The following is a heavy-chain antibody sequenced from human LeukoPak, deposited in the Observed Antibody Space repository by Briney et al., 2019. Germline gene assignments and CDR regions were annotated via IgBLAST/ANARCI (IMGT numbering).Heavy chain of an antibody. CDR1: GGSFSGYY. V-gene: IGHV4-34*01. Sequence: SETLSLTCAVYGGSFSGYYWSWIRQPPGKGLEWIGEINHSGSTNYNPSLKSRVTISVDTSKNQFSLKLSSVTAADTAVCYCARDDIVATIDWFDPWGQGTLVTVSP. CDR2: INHSGST. D-gene: IGHD5-12*01. CDR3: ARDDIVATIDWFDP. J-gene: IGHJ5*02.